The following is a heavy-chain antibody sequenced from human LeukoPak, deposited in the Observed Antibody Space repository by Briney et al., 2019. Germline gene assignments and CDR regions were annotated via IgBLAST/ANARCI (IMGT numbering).Heavy chain of an antibody. V-gene: IGHV3-33*01. Sequence: GGSLRLSCAVSAFTFSSYGMHWVRQAPGKGLEWVAVIWYDGSNKYYADSVKGRFTISRDNSKNTLYLQMNSLRTEDTAVYYCARDQAYFDYWGQGALVTVSS. CDR3: ARDQAYFDY. J-gene: IGHJ4*02. CDR2: IWYDGSNK. CDR1: AFTFSSYG.